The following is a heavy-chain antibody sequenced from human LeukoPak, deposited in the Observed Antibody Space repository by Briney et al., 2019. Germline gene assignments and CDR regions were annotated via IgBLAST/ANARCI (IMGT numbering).Heavy chain of an antibody. CDR3: YGANAEH. D-gene: IGHD4-23*01. V-gene: IGHV3-74*03. Sequence: PGASLRLSCAASGFTFSSYWMHWVRQAPGKGLVWVSGTNTDGSSTMYADSVKGRFTIAIDNAKNTLYLQMNSLRAEDTAVYYCYGANAEHWGQGTLVTVSS. J-gene: IGHJ1*01. CDR2: TNTDGSST. CDR1: GFTFSSYW.